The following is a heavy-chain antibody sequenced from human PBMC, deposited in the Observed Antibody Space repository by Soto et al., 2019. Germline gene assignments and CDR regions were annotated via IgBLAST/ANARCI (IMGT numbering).Heavy chain of an antibody. V-gene: IGHV1-69*13. D-gene: IGHD3-10*01. CDR2: IIPIFGTA. CDR1: GGIFSTYA. J-gene: IGHJ6*02. CDR3: ARGGYYYGSGTLAYYGMDV. Sequence: ASVKVSCKASGGIFSTYAISWLRQAPGQGLEWMGGIIPIFGTANYAQKFQGRVTITADESTSTAYMELSSLRSEDTAVYYCARGGYYYGSGTLAYYGMDVWGQGTTVTRLL.